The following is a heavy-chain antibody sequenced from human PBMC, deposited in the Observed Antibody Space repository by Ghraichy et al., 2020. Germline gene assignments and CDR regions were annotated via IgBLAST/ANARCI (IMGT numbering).Heavy chain of an antibody. Sequence: SETLSLTCAVYGGSFSGYYWSWIRQPPGKGLEWIGEINHSGSTNYNPSLKSRVTISVDTSKNQFSLKLSSVTAADTAVYYCARIPLWDSSGYRIDYWGQETLVTVSS. CDR1: GGSFSGYY. CDR3: ARIPLWDSSGYRIDY. V-gene: IGHV4-34*01. J-gene: IGHJ4*02. CDR2: INHSGST. D-gene: IGHD3-22*01.